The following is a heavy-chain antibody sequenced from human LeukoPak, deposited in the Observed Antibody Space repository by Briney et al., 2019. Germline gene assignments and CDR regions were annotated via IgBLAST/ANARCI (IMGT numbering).Heavy chain of an antibody. CDR2: TNRDGSIA. D-gene: IGHD5-18*01. CDR1: GFTFSSYW. Sequence: GGSLRLSCAASGFTFSSYWMHWVRQAPGKGLVWVSRTNRDGSIANYADSVKGRFTISRDNAKNTLYLQMNSLRAEDTAVYYCARNEYSSFGSGQMDVWGQGTTVTVSS. V-gene: IGHV3-74*01. J-gene: IGHJ6*02. CDR3: ARNEYSSFGSGQMDV.